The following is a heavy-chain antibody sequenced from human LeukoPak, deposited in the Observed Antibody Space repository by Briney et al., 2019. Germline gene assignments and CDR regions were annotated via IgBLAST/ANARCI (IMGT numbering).Heavy chain of an antibody. CDR2: ISGSGGST. CDR1: GFTFSSYA. J-gene: IGHJ4*02. Sequence: PGGSLRLSCAASGFTFSSYAMSWVRQAPGKGLEWVSAISGSGGSTYYADSVKGRFTISRDNSKNTLYLQMNSLRAEDTAVYYCAYGYDSSGYYWSRAFDYWGQGTLVTVSS. D-gene: IGHD3-22*01. CDR3: AYGYDSSGYYWSRAFDY. V-gene: IGHV3-23*01.